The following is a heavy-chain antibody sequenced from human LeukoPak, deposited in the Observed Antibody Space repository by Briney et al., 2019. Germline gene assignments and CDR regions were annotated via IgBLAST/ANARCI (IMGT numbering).Heavy chain of an antibody. J-gene: IGHJ3*02. V-gene: IGHV1-2*02. CDR3: ARPIRGSYVEDAFDM. Sequence: AASVKVSCKTSGYTFSDYYLHWVRQAPGQGLEWMGWINPSSGGTKYVQKFQGRVTMTRETSISTGYMELSRLRSDDTAVYYCARPIRGSYVEDAFDMWGQGTMVTVSA. CDR2: INPSSGGT. D-gene: IGHD1-26*01. CDR1: GYTFSDYY.